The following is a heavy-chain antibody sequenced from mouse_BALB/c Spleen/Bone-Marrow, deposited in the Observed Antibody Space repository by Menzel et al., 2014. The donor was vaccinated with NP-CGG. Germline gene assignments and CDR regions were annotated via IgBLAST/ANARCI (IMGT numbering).Heavy chain of an antibody. D-gene: IGHD1-1*01. Sequence: VKLQESGAELVKPGASVKLSCKASGYTFTIYWMHWVKQRPGQGLEWIGVIDPSDSDANYNQKFKGKATLTVDKSSTTAYMQLSSLTSEDSAVYYCARRNYYGSHYWYFDVWGAGTTVTVSS. J-gene: IGHJ1*01. V-gene: IGHV1-69*02. CDR3: ARRNYYGSHYWYFDV. CDR2: IDPSDSDA. CDR1: GYTFTIYW.